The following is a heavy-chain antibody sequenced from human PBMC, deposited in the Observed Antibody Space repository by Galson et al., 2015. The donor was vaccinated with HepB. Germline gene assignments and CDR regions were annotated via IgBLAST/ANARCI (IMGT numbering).Heavy chain of an antibody. J-gene: IGHJ4*02. D-gene: IGHD6-19*01. CDR3: ARQRAGGSGLTDYFDY. CDR2: IHYSGST. CDR1: GGSIRSSIYF. V-gene: IGHV4-39*01. Sequence: SETLSLTCTVSGGSIRSSIYFWGWIRQPPGKGLEWIGSIHYSGSTHSNPSLKSRVAISVDTSKNRFSLKLNSVTAADTAVYYCARQRAGGSGLTDYFDYWGQGTLVTVSS.